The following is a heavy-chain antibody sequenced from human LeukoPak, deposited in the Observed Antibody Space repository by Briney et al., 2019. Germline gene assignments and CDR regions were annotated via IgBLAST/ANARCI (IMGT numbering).Heavy chain of an antibody. V-gene: IGHV3-48*03. CDR2: ISSSAGTT. Sequence: SGGSLRLSCAASGFTFSSYEMNWVRQAPGKGLEWVSYISSSAGTTYYADPVKGRFTISRDNAKNSLYLQMNSLRAEDTAVYFCARQQQQLWYDWGQGTLVTVSS. CDR3: ARQQQQLWYD. CDR1: GFTFSSYE. J-gene: IGHJ4*02. D-gene: IGHD5-18*01.